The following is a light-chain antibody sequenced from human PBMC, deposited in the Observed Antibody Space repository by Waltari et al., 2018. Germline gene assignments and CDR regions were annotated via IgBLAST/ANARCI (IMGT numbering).Light chain of an antibody. CDR1: INDIGGYDY. J-gene: IGLJ3*02. Sequence: QSALTQPASVSGSPGQSITMSCAGSINDIGGYDYVSWYQQYPDKAPRLIIYDVTHRPSGVSDRFSGSKTGSTAYLTISWLQPDDEADYYCVSYTSSSTRVFGGGTKVTVL. CDR3: VSYTSSSTRV. V-gene: IGLV2-14*03. CDR2: DVT.